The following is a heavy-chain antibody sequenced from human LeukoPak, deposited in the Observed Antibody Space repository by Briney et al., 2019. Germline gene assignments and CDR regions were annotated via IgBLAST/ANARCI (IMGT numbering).Heavy chain of an antibody. CDR3: ARGYSNPPLEY. J-gene: IGHJ4*02. CDR1: GGTVSGYG. CDR2: ISGGGGTI. D-gene: IGHD4-11*01. V-gene: IGHV3-48*01. Sequence: PGGSLRLSCAASGGTVSGYGMNWVRHAPGKGLEWVSSISGGGGTIRYADSLKGRFTMSRDNAKNSLYLQMNSLRAEDTDVYYCARGYSNPPLEYWGQGTLVTVSS.